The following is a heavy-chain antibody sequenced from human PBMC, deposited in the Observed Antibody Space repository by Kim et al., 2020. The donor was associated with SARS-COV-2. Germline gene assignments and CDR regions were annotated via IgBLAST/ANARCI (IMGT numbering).Heavy chain of an antibody. V-gene: IGHV1-18*01. D-gene: IGHD4-17*01. J-gene: IGHJ6*03. CDR3: ARVLWGNTVTTFAIYYYYYYMDV. CDR1: GYTFTSYG. Sequence: ASVKVSCKASGYTFTSYGISWVRQAPGQGLEWMGWISAYNGNTNYAQKLQGRVTMTTDTSTSTAYMELRSLRSDDTAVYYCARVLWGNTVTTFAIYYYYYYMDVWGKGTTVTVSS. CDR2: ISAYNGNT.